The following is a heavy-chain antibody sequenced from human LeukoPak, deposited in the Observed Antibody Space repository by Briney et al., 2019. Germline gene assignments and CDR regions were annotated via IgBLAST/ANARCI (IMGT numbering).Heavy chain of an antibody. CDR2: ISSSCSYI. Sequence: GGSLRLSCAASGFTFSSYSMNWVRQAPGKGLEWVSSISSSCSYIYYADSVKGRFTISRDNAKNSLYLQMNSLRAEDTAVYYCARDLSIAVAGTRFDYWGQGTLVTVSS. CDR1: GFTFSSYS. V-gene: IGHV3-21*01. J-gene: IGHJ4*02. D-gene: IGHD6-19*01. CDR3: ARDLSIAVAGTRFDY.